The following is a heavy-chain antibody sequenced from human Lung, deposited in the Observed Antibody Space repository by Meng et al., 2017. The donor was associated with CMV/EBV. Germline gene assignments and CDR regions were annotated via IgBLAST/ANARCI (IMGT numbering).Heavy chain of an antibody. CDR1: GFTFSSYE. D-gene: IGHD2-2*01. CDR3: ARYCSSTSCPLGYDAFDI. CDR2: ISSSGSTI. V-gene: IGHV3-48*03. J-gene: IGHJ3*02. Sequence: GGSXRLXCAASGFTFSSYEMNWVRQAPGKGLEWVSYISSSGSTIYYADSVKGRFTISRDNAKNSLYLQMNSLRAEDTAVYYCARYCSSTSCPLGYDAFDIWXQGTMVTVSS.